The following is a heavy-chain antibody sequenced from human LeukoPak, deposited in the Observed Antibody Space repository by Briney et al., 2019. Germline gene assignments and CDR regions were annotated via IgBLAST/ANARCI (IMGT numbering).Heavy chain of an antibody. Sequence: GGSLRLSCAASGFTVSSNYMSWVRQAPGKGLEWVSVIYSGGNTYYADSVKGRFTISRDNSKNTLYLQMSSLRVEDTAVYYCASGYSNSWYSADFDYWGQGTLVTVPS. V-gene: IGHV3-66*01. D-gene: IGHD6-13*01. CDR1: GFTVSSNY. J-gene: IGHJ4*02. CDR3: ASGYSNSWYSADFDY. CDR2: IYSGGNT.